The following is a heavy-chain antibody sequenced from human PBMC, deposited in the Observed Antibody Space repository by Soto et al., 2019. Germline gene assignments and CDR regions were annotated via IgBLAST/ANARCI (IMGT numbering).Heavy chain of an antibody. CDR3: ARALRLVRGVIIMDYGMDV. Sequence: PSETLSLTCAVSGGSISSGGFSWTWIRQPPGGGLEWIGYIYYSGSTYYNPSLKSRVTISVDTSKNQFSLKLSSVTAADTAVYYCARALRLVRGVIIMDYGMDVWGQGTTVTVSS. D-gene: IGHD3-10*01. CDR2: IYYSGST. J-gene: IGHJ6*02. V-gene: IGHV4-31*11. CDR1: GGSISSGGFS.